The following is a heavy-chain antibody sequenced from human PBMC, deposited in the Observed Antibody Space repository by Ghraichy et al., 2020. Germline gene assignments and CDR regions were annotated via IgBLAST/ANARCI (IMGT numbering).Heavy chain of an antibody. D-gene: IGHD1/OR15-1a*01. CDR2: INQSGST. J-gene: IGHJ4*02. Sequence: SETLSLTCAVYGESFSGYYWSWIRQPPGKGLEWIGEINQSGSTNYNPSLKSRVIMSVDTSKNQFSLKLSSVTAADTAVYYCAREQGHLGRQGLIDYWGQGTLVTVSS. V-gene: IGHV4-34*01. CDR1: GESFSGYY. CDR3: AREQGHLGRQGLIDY.